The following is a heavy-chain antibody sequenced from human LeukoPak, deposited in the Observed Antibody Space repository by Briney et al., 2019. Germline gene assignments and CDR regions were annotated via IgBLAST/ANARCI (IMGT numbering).Heavy chain of an antibody. CDR1: GYTFTSYD. D-gene: IGHD5-12*01. V-gene: IGHV1-8*01. CDR2: MNPNSGNT. Sequence: ASVKVSCKASGYTFTSYDINWVRQATGQGLEWMGWMNPNSGNTGYAQKFQGRVTMTRNTSISTAYMELSSLGSEDTAVYYCARRVWGRPRGYSGYSLGYWGQGTLVTVSS. CDR3: ARRVWGRPRGYSGYSLGY. J-gene: IGHJ4*02.